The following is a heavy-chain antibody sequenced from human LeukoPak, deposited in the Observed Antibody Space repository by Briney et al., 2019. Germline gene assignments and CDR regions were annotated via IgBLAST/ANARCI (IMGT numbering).Heavy chain of an antibody. CDR1: GFMFTDHG. D-gene: IGHD1-26*01. J-gene: IGHJ4*02. Sequence: GGSLRLSCAASGFMFTDHGMTWVRQVPGKGLEWVSGINWNGGSTGYVDSVKGRFTISRDNAKNVLFLQMNNLRAEDTAFYYCARGEWDLRDWGQGTLVIVSS. V-gene: IGHV3-20*04. CDR3: ARGEWDLRD. CDR2: INWNGGST.